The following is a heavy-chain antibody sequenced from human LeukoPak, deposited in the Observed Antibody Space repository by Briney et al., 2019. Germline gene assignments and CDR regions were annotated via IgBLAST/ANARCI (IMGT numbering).Heavy chain of an antibody. Sequence: SETLALTCTVSGGSVSSGSYYWSWIRQPPGKGLEWIGYIYYSGSTNHNPSLKSRVTISVDTSKNQFSLKLSSVTAADTAVYYCARAMPYYYDSSGYYGGYYFDYWGQGALVTVSS. CDR2: IYYSGST. D-gene: IGHD3-22*01. CDR3: ARAMPYYYDSSGYYGGYYFDY. CDR1: GGSVSSGSYY. V-gene: IGHV4-61*01. J-gene: IGHJ4*02.